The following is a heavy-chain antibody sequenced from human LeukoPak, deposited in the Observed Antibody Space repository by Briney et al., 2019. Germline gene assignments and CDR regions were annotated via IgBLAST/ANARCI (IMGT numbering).Heavy chain of an antibody. V-gene: IGHV3-23*01. CDR2: ISGSGGST. CDR3: ATAPVGATGYFDY. D-gene: IGHD1-26*01. Sequence: GGSLRLSCAASGFTFSTYVVNWVRQAPGKGLEWVSTISGSGGSTYYADSVKGRFTISRDNSKNTLYLQLNSLRAEDTAVYYCATAPVGATGYFDYWGQGTLVTVSS. CDR1: GFTFSTYV. J-gene: IGHJ4*02.